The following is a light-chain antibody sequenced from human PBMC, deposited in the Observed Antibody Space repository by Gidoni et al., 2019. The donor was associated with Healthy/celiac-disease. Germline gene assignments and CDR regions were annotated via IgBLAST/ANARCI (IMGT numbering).Light chain of an antibody. CDR3: QQYNNWPPWT. CDR2: GAS. CDR1: QSVSSN. V-gene: IGKV3-15*01. J-gene: IGKJ1*01. Sequence: VMTQSPATLSVSPGERATLSCRASQSVSSNLAWYQQKPGQAPRLLIYGASTRATGIPARFSGSGSGTEFTLTISSLQSEDFAVYYCQQYNNWPPWTFGQGTKVEIK.